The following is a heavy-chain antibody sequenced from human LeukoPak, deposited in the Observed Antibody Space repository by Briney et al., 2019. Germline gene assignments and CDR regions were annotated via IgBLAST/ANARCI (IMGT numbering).Heavy chain of an antibody. CDR3: AQVTSCWYRGWFDP. D-gene: IGHD6-13*01. CDR1: GGSISSYY. V-gene: IGHV4-59*01. Sequence: SETLSLTCTVSGGSISSYYWSWIRQPPGKGLEWIGYIYYSGSTNYNPSLKSRVTISVDTSKNQFSLKLSSVTAADTAVYYCAQVTSCWYRGWFDPWGQGTLVTVSS. CDR2: IYYSGST. J-gene: IGHJ5*02.